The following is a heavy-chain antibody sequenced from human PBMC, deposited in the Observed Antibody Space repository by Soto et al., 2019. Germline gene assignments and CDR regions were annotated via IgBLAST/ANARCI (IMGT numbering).Heavy chain of an antibody. D-gene: IGHD3-3*01. J-gene: IGHJ6*02. CDR2: IWYDGSNK. CDR3: ARDLGDFWTPFEGMDV. V-gene: IGHV3-33*01. Sequence: QVQLVESGGGVVQPGRSLRLSCAASGFTFSSYGMHWVRQAPGKGLEWVAVIWYDGSNKYYADSVKGRFTISRDNSKNTLYLQMNSLIAEDTAVYYCARDLGDFWTPFEGMDVWGQGTTVTVSS. CDR1: GFTFSSYG.